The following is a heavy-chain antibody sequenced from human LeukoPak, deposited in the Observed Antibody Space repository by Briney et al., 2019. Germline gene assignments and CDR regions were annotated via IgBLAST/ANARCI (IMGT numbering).Heavy chain of an antibody. V-gene: IGHV3-7*03. CDR2: IKLDGSEK. J-gene: IGHJ5*02. D-gene: IGHD3-3*01. CDR3: ARSQYGTWSPRGNFDP. Sequence: GGSLRLSCVASGFTFGKYWMSWVRQAPGKGLEWVANIKLDGSEKNYVDSVKGRFTISRDDTKNSLYLHMNSLRAEDTAVFYCARSQYGTWSPRGNFDPLGQGTLVIVSS. CDR1: GFTFGKYW.